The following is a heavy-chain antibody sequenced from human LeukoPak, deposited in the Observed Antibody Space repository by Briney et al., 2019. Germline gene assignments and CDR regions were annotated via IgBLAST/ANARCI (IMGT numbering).Heavy chain of an antibody. J-gene: IGHJ4*02. CDR3: TTATLLWFGEGPDY. V-gene: IGHV3-15*07. CDR1: GFTFSNAW. Sequence: GGSLRLSCATSGFTFSNAWMNWVRQAPGKGLEWVGRIRSNSDGGTIDYAAPVRGRFTLSRDDSKTTLYLQMNSLQTEDTAVYYCTTATLLWFGEGPDYWGQGTLVTVSS. D-gene: IGHD3-10*01. CDR2: IRSNSDGGTI.